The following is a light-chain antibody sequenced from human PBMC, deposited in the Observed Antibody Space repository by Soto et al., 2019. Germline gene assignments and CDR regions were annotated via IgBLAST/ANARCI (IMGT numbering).Light chain of an antibody. CDR1: QSVSSSH. CDR3: QQYVNSPHT. CDR2: GAS. J-gene: IGKJ5*01. V-gene: IGKV3-20*01. Sequence: IVLTQSPVTLSLSQGERATLSCRASQSVSSSHVAWYQQKPGQAPRLLIYGASSRATGIPDRFSGSGSGTDFTLTISRLEPEDFVVYYCQQYVNSPHTFGQGTRLEIK.